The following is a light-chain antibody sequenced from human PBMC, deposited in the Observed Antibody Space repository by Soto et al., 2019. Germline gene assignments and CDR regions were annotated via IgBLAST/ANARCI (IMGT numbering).Light chain of an antibody. CDR2: DIN. CDR3: VSYTTSASYV. V-gene: IGLV2-14*01. Sequence: SAVTQPALVYVYPGQSITLSCNGTSSDVGNYIFVSWYRQHPGKAPKLMIYDINNRPSGVSNRFSGSKSGNTASLTISGLQAEDEADYYCVSYTTSASYVFGTGTKVTVL. CDR1: SSDVGNYIF. J-gene: IGLJ1*01.